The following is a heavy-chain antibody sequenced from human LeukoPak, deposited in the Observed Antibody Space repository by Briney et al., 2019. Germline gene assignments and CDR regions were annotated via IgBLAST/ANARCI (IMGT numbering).Heavy chain of an antibody. CDR2: ISGYNGNT. J-gene: IGHJ4*02. CDR3: ATGDYGGNPAY. Sequence: ASVKVSCKASVYTFTNYGIDWVRQAPGQGLEWMVWISGYNGNTNYAQKIQRRVTMTTDTSTPTAYIELRSLRSDDTAMYYCATGDYGGNPAYWGQGTLVTVSS. CDR1: VYTFTNYG. D-gene: IGHD4-23*01. V-gene: IGHV1-18*01.